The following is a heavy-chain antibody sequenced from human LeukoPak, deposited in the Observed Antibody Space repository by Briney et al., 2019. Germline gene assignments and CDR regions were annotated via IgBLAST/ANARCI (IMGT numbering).Heavy chain of an antibody. J-gene: IGHJ4*02. D-gene: IGHD6-19*01. CDR1: GFTFGSYA. CDR3: AKGSRGWYFFDY. V-gene: IGHV3-23*01. CDR2: ISGSGGST. Sequence: GSLRLSCAASGFTFGSYAMSWVRQAPGKGLEWVSAISGSGGSTYYADSVKGRFTISRDNSKNTLYLQMNSLRAEDTAVYYCAKGSRGWYFFDYWGQGTLVTVSS.